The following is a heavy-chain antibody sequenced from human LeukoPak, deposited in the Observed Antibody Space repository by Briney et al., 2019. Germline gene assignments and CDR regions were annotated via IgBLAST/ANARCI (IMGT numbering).Heavy chain of an antibody. CDR2: ISTSGSTI. V-gene: IGHV3-11*04. CDR1: GFTFSDYY. J-gene: IGHJ1*01. CDR3: ARSRINGYNIIRH. D-gene: IGHD5-24*01. Sequence: GGSLRLSCAASGFTFSDYYMSWIRQAPGKGLEWVSYISTSGSTINYADSVKGRFTISRDNAQNSLYLQMNSLRAEDTAVYYCARSRINGYNIIRHWGQGTLVTVSS.